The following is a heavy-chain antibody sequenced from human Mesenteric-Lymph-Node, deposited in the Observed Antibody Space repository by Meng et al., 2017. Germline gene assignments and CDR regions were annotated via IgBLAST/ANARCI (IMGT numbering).Heavy chain of an antibody. D-gene: IGHD4-17*01. CDR2: IYYSGST. V-gene: IGHV4-30-4*01. CDR3: ARDRKHYGERGWFDP. Sequence: QVQLQESGPGLVQPSRTLSLTCTVSGGSISSGDYYWSWIRQPPGKGLGWIGYIYYSGSTYSNASLKSRVTISIDRSKNQFSLKLSSVTAADTAVYYCARDRKHYGERGWFDPWGQGTLVTVSS. CDR1: GGSISSGDYY. J-gene: IGHJ5*02.